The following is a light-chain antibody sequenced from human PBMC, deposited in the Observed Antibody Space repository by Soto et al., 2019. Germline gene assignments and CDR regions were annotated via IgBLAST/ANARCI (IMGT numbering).Light chain of an antibody. Sequence: EIVLTQSPGSRSLSPGERATLSCRASQSVDSSFFAWYQQKPGQAPRLLIYGASNRATGITDRFSDSGYGTDFTLTCSRLEPDDFAVYYCQQYVSSMKFGQGNKVEIK. CDR1: QSVDSSF. CDR2: GAS. J-gene: IGKJ1*01. CDR3: QQYVSSMK. V-gene: IGKV3-20*01.